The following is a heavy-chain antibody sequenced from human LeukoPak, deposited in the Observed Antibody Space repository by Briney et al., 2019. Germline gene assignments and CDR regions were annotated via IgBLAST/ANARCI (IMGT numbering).Heavy chain of an antibody. J-gene: IGHJ4*02. CDR3: ARDPLFPMEKYYFDY. V-gene: IGHV3-23*01. CDR1: GFTFNRYA. CDR2: ISYNGGSK. D-gene: IGHD3-10*01. Sequence: PGGSLRLSCAASGFTFNRYAMSWVRQAPGKGLEWVSGISYNGGSKFYADSVKGRFTISRDNSKNTLYLQMNSLRAEDTAVYYCARDPLFPMEKYYFDYWGQGTLVTVSS.